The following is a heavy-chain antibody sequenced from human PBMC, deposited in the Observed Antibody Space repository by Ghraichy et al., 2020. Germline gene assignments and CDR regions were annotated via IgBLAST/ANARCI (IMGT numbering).Heavy chain of an antibody. V-gene: IGHV1-69*05. D-gene: IGHD3-10*01. Sequence: SVKVSCKASGGTFSSYAISWVRQAPGQGLEWMGGIIPIFGTANYAQKFQGRVTITTDESTSTAYMELSSLRSEDTAVYYCARDGEGRQGVHYYYYGIDVWGQGTTVTVSS. CDR3: ARDGEGRQGVHYYYYGIDV. CDR2: IIPIFGTA. CDR1: GGTFSSYA. J-gene: IGHJ6*02.